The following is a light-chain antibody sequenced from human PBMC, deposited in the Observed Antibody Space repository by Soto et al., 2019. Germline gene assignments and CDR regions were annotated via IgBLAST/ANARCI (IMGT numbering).Light chain of an antibody. V-gene: IGKV1-12*01. CDR3: QQANTFPYI. Sequence: DIQMTQSPSSVSASVGDKVTITCRAGQAISNWLAWYQQKPGKAPKLLIYAASRLQSGVPSRFSGSGSGTDFSLTISSLQPEDFASYYCQQANTFPYIFGPGTKVEIK. J-gene: IGKJ3*01. CDR2: AAS. CDR1: QAISNW.